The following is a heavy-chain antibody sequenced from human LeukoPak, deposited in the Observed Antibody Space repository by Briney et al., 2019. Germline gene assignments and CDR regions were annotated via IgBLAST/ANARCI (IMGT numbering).Heavy chain of an antibody. J-gene: IGHJ3*01. CDR2: ISSSSSTT. V-gene: IGHV3-48*02. CDR1: GFTFSSHR. CDR3: ARGRDGAFDV. Sequence: PGGSLRLSCAASGFTFSSHRMHWVRQAPGQGLEWISYISSSSSTTYYADSVKGRFTISRDNAKNSLYLQMNSLRDEDTAVYYCARGRDGAFDVWGRGTMVTVSS.